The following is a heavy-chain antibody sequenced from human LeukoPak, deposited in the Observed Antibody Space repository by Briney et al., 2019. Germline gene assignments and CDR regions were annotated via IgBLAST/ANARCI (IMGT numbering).Heavy chain of an antibody. CDR3: ARLEGEADY. J-gene: IGHJ4*02. V-gene: IGHV1-69*10. D-gene: IGHD3-16*01. CDR1: GGTFSSYA. CDR2: IIPILGIA. Sequence: ASVKVSCKASGGTFSSYAISWVRQAPGQGLEWMGWIIPILGIANYAQKFQGRVTITADKSTSTAYMELSSLRSEDTAVYYCARLEGEADYWGQGTLVTVSS.